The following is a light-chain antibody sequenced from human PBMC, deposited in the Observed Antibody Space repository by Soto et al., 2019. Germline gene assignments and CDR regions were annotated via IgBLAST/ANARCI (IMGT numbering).Light chain of an antibody. J-gene: IGKJ2*03. V-gene: IGKV1-5*01. CDR3: QQYNSYPYS. CDR1: QSITGW. CDR2: DAS. Sequence: DIQMTQSPSTLSASVGDRVSITCRASQSITGWLAWYQQKPGKAPKLLIYDASSLESGVPSRFSGSGSGTDYTLTISRLQPDDFATYYCQQYNSYPYSFGQGTKLEIK.